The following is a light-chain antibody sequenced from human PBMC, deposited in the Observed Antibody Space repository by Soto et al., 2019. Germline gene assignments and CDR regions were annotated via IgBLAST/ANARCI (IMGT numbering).Light chain of an antibody. V-gene: IGLV2-23*01. CDR3: YTYAGGSTYL. Sequence: QSALTQPASVSGSPGQSITTSCTGTSSYVGSYSLLSWYQHHPGKAPKLIIYEDIKGPSGVSNRFSGSKSGNTASLRISGLQAEDEADYYCYTYAGGSTYLFGTGTKATVL. CDR1: SSYVGSYSL. J-gene: IGLJ1*01. CDR2: EDI.